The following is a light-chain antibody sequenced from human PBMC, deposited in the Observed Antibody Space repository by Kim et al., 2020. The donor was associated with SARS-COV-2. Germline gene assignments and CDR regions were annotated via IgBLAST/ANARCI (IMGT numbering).Light chain of an antibody. CDR3: QSADSSGTYV. CDR1: ALPKQY. CDR2: KDS. V-gene: IGLV3-25*03. J-gene: IGLJ1*01. Sequence: VSVSPGQTARITCSGDALPKQYAYWYQQKPGQAPVLVIYKDSERPSGIPERFSGSSSGTTVTLTISGVQAEDEADYYCQSADSSGTYVFGTGTKVTVL.